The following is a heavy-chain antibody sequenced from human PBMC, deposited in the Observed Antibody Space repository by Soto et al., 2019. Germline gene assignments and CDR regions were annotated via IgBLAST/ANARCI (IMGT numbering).Heavy chain of an antibody. CDR2: ISAYNGNT. CDR3: ARDLRLKGKEAYYDFWSGYYGHWFDP. J-gene: IGHJ5*02. CDR1: GYTFTSYG. Sequence: ASVKVSCKASGYTFTSYGISWVRQAPGQGLEWMGWISAYNGNTNYAQKLQGRVTMTTDTSTSTAYMELRSLRSDDTAVYYCARDLRLKGKEAYYDFWSGYYGHWFDPWGQGTLVTVSS. D-gene: IGHD3-3*01. V-gene: IGHV1-18*01.